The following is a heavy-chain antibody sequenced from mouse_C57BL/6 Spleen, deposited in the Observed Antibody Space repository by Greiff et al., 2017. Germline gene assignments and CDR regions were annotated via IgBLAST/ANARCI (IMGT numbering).Heavy chain of an antibody. Sequence: QVTLKESGPGLVAPSQSLSLTCTVSGFSFTSYGVSWVRQPPGKGLEWLGVIWGDGSTNYHSALISRLSVRKDNSKSKVFLKLNSLQTYYTATYYFAKEGNYGYDGAMDYWGQGTSVTVSS. CDR1: GFSFTSYG. V-gene: IGHV2-3*01. CDR3: AKEGNYGYDGAMDY. CDR2: IWGDGST. D-gene: IGHD2-2*01. J-gene: IGHJ4*01.